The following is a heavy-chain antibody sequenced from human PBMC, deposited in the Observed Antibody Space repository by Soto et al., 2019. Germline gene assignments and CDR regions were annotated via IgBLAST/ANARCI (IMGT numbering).Heavy chain of an antibody. V-gene: IGHV3-11*01. J-gene: IGHJ4*02. D-gene: IGHD6-19*01. CDR2: ISRDTNTI. CDR1: GFTFSDYY. CDR3: AREGRAGYSSGWYDY. Sequence: QVQLVESGGGLVKPGGSLRLSCAASGFTFSDYYMSWIRQAPGKGLQWVSYISRDTNTIYYADSVKGRFSSSRDNARNSLYLQMTSLRAEDTAVYYRAREGRAGYSSGWYDYWGQGTLVTVSS.